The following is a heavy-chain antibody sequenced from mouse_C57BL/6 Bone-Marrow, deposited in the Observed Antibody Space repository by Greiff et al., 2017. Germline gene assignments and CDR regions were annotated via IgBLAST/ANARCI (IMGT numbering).Heavy chain of an antibody. CDR1: GFTFSDYY. Sequence: EVKLVESGGGLVQPGGSLKLSCAASGFTFSDYYMYWVRQTPEKRLEWVAYISNGGGSTYYPDTVKGRFTISRDNAKNTLYLQMSRLKSEHTARYYCARHITTVVAAGGQGTTLTVSS. V-gene: IGHV5-12*01. J-gene: IGHJ2*01. CDR2: ISNGGGST. CDR3: ARHITTVVAA. D-gene: IGHD1-1*01.